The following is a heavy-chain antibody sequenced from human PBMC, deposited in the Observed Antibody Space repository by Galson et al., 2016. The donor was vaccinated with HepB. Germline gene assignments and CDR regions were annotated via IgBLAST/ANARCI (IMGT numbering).Heavy chain of an antibody. Sequence: SLRLSCAATGFSVSTSYMTWVCQAPGGGLEWVSVLYNTGTKYYADSVKGRFTISRDNSKNTLYLQMNSLRGEDTAGYYCARDSGSRPGSGGFGYWGQGTLVTVSA. CDR3: ARDSGSRPGSGGFGY. J-gene: IGHJ4*02. CDR2: LYNTGTK. D-gene: IGHD2-2*01. CDR1: GFSVSTSY. V-gene: IGHV3-53*01.